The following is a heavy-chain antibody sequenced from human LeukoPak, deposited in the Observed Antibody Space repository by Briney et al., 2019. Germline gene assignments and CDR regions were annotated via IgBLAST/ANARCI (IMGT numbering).Heavy chain of an antibody. Sequence: PGGSLRLSCAASGFTFSSYGMHWVRQAPGKGLKWVSLIYSGGSTDYADSVKGRFTISRDNSKNTVYLQMNSLRAEDSAVYYCARELGDYRNFYHYGLDVWGQGTTVTVSS. CDR3: ARELGDYRNFYHYGLDV. D-gene: IGHD4-17*01. V-gene: IGHV3-53*01. CDR2: IYSGGST. CDR1: GFTFSSYG. J-gene: IGHJ6*02.